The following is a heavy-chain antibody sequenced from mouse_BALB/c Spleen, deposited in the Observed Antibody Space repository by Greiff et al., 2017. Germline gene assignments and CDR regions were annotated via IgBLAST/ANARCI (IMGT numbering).Heavy chain of an antibody. Sequence: EVQGVESGGGLVKPGGSLKLSCAASGFTFSSYTMSWVRQTPEKRLEWVATISSGGGNTYYPDSVKGRFTISRDNAKNNLYLQMSSLRSEDTALYYCARGAYFCKRLYCDYWGQGTTLTVSA. D-gene: IGHD2-10*01. CDR2: ISSGGGNT. V-gene: IGHV5-9*03. CDR3: ARGAYFCKRLYCDY. J-gene: IGHJ2*01. CDR1: GFTFSSYT.